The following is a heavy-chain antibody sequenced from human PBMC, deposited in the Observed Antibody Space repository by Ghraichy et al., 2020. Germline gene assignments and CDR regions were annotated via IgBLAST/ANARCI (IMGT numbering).Heavy chain of an antibody. CDR3: ARYDYYYYYGMDV. CDR1: GGSISSSNW. Sequence: SETLSLTCAVSGGSISSSNWWSWVRQPPGKGLEWIGEIYHSGSTNYNPSLKSRVTISVDKSKNQFSLKLSSVTAADTAVYYCARYDYYYYYGMDVWGQGTTVTVSS. J-gene: IGHJ6*02. CDR2: IYHSGST. V-gene: IGHV4-4*02.